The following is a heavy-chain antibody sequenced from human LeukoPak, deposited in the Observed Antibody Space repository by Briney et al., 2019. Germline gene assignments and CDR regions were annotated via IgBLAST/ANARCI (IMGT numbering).Heavy chain of an antibody. CDR2: ISSPVFAI. J-gene: IGHJ6*02. CDR3: ARVACGTECYYRLDV. Sequence: TGGSLRLSCAASGFTFSDHYMDWVRQAPGKGLEGLSYISSPVFAIYYAHSVKGRFPISTDNAKNSLFLQMNSLRADDSAVYFCARVACGTECYYRLDVWGQGTTVTVSS. CDR1: GFTFSDHY. D-gene: IGHD2-21*01. V-gene: IGHV3-11*01.